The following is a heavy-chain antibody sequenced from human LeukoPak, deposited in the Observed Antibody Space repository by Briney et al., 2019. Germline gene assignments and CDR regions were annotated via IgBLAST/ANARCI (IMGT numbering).Heavy chain of an antibody. CDR1: GGTFSSYA. D-gene: IGHD3-22*01. CDR3: AREHLDYYYDSSGYYLYWYFDL. J-gene: IGHJ2*01. CDR2: IIPIFGTA. V-gene: IGHV1-69*01. Sequence: SVKVSCKASGGTFSSYAISWVRQAPGQGLEWMGGIIPIFGTANYAQKFQGRVTITADESTSAAYMELSSLRSEDTAVYYCAREHLDYYYDSSGYYLYWYFDLWGRGTLVTVSS.